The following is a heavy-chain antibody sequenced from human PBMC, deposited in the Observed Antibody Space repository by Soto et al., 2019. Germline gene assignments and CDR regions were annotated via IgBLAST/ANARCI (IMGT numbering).Heavy chain of an antibody. V-gene: IGHV3-30-3*01. CDR2: ISYDGTNK. Sequence: SLRLSCAATEFIFSNYAMHWVRQAPGKGLEWVAVISYDGTNKYYADSVKGRFTISRDNSKNTLYLQMNSLRAEDTSVYYCARAYRYCDLDYYYYGMDVWGQXTTVTVSS. J-gene: IGHJ6*02. CDR3: ARAYRYCDLDYYYYGMDV. CDR1: EFIFSNYA. D-gene: IGHD5-12*01.